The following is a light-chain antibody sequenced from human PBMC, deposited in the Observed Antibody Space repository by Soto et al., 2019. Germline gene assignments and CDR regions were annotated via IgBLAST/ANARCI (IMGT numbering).Light chain of an antibody. Sequence: QSVLTHPPSVSAAPGQKGTISCSGSYYNIGNNYVSWYQHLPGTAPKLLIYDNDKRPSGIPDRFSGSKSGTSVTLDITGLQTGDEADYHCGTWDASLETYVFGTGTKVTVL. V-gene: IGLV1-51*01. CDR1: YYNIGNNY. CDR2: DND. CDR3: GTWDASLETYV. J-gene: IGLJ1*01.